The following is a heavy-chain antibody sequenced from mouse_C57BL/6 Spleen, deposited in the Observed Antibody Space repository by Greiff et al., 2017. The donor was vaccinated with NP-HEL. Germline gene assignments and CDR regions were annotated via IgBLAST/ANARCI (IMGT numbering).Heavy chain of an antibody. CDR3: ARLITTEDYYAMDY. CDR1: GFTFSSSG. D-gene: IGHD1-2*01. V-gene: IGHV5-6*01. J-gene: IGHJ4*01. CDR2: ISSGGSYT. Sequence: EVQRVESGGDLVKPGGSLKLSCAASGFTFSSSGMSWVRQTPDKRLEWVATISSGGSYTYSPDSVTGRFTISRDYAKNTLYLQMSSLKSEDTAMDYCARLITTEDYYAMDYWGQGTSVTVSS.